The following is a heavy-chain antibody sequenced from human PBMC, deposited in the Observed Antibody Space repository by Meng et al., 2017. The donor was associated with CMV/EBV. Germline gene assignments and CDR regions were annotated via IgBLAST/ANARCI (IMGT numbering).Heavy chain of an antibody. J-gene: IGHJ2*01. CDR3: ARNPEYYDFWSGYSGYFDL. V-gene: IGHV1-8*01. D-gene: IGHD3-3*01. CDR1: FTSYD. CDR2: MNPNSGNT. Sequence: FTSYDINWVRQATGQGLESMGWMNPNSGNTGYAQKFQGRVTMTRNTSISTAYMELSSLRSEDTAVYYCARNPEYYDFWSGYSGYFDLWGRGTLVTVSS.